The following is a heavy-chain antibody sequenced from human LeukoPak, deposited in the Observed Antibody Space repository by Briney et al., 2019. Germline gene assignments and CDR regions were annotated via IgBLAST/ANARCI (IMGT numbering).Heavy chain of an antibody. Sequence: GESLQISCQGSGYSFTSYWIGWVRQMPGKGLEWMGIIYPGDSDTRYSSSFQGQVTISADKSISTAYLQWSSLKASDTAMYYCARIRSSSSWSYYFDYWGQGTLVTVSS. J-gene: IGHJ4*02. D-gene: IGHD6-13*01. V-gene: IGHV5-51*01. CDR3: ARIRSSSSWSYYFDY. CDR2: IYPGDSDT. CDR1: GYSFTSYW.